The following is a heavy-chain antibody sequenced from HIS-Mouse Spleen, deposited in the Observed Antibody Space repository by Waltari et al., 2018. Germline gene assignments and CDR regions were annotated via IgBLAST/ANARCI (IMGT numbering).Heavy chain of an antibody. V-gene: IGHV4-59*08. Sequence: QVQLQESGPGLVKPSETLSLTCTVSGGSISSYYWSWIRQPPGKGLEWIGYIYYSGSTNYNPSLKSRVTISVDTSKNQFALKLSSVTAADTAVYYCARLKMRRWFDPWGQGTLVTVSS. CDR1: GGSISSYY. J-gene: IGHJ5*02. CDR2: IYYSGST. CDR3: ARLKMRRWFDP.